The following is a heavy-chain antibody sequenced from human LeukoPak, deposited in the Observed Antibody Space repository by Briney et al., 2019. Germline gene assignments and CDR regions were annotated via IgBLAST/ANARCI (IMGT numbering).Heavy chain of an antibody. CDR3: TTNCGGDCYSSLGY. CDR1: GFTFTNAW. Sequence: GGSLRLSCAAAGFTFTNAWRNWVRQAPGKGLEWVARIKPKADGETTDHAAPVKGRFTISRDDSKNTLYLQMNSLKTEDTGVYYCTTNCGGDCYSSLGYWGQGTLVTVSS. V-gene: IGHV3-15*01. CDR2: IKPKADGETT. D-gene: IGHD2-21*02. J-gene: IGHJ4*02.